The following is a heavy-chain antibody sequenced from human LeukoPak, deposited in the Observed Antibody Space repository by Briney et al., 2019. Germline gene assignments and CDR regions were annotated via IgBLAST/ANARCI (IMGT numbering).Heavy chain of an antibody. CDR1: GYSFTSYW. J-gene: IGHJ4*02. D-gene: IGHD6-25*01. CDR3: ARVNSLGDSSGPVDY. V-gene: IGHV5-51*01. CDR2: IYPGDSDT. Sequence: GESLKISCKGSGYSFTSYWIGWVRQIPGKGLEWMGIIYPGDSDTRYSPSFQGQVTISADKSISTAYLQWSSLKASDTAMYYCARVNSLGDSSGPVDYWGQGTLVTVSS.